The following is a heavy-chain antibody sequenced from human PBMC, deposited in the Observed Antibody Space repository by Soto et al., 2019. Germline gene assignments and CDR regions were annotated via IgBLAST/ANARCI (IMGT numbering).Heavy chain of an antibody. CDR2: IIPIFGTA. J-gene: IGHJ1*01. CDR1: GGTFSSYA. D-gene: IGHD3-3*01. Sequence: QVQLVQSGAEVKKPGSSVKVSCKASGGTFSSYAISWVRQAPGQGLEWMGGIIPIFGTANYAQKFQGRVTNTADESTSTAYRQLSSLSSEDTAVYYCASGWSGYYRPMGYFQHWGQGTLVTVSS. CDR3: ASGWSGYYRPMGYFQH. V-gene: IGHV1-69*01.